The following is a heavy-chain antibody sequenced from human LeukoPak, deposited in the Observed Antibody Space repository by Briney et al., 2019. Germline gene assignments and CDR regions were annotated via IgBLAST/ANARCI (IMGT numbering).Heavy chain of an antibody. Sequence: SVKVSFKASGGTFSSYAISWVRQAPGQGLEWMGGIILIFGTADYAQKFQGRVTITPDESTSTAYMELSSLRSEDRAVFYCAIVRGYSSGCFDYWGQGTLVTVSS. J-gene: IGHJ4*02. V-gene: IGHV1-69*13. CDR3: AIVRGYSSGCFDY. D-gene: IGHD6-19*01. CDR2: IILIFGTA. CDR1: GGTFSSYA.